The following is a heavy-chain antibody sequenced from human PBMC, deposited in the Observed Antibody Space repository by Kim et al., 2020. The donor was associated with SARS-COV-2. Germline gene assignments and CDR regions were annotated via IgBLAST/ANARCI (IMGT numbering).Heavy chain of an antibody. CDR1: GFTFSNYA. V-gene: IGHV3-23*01. CDR3: AIRSSYSSTWYYFDY. D-gene: IGHD6-13*01. CDR2: ISGSGAGT. J-gene: IGHJ4*01. Sequence: GGSLRLSCAASGFTFSNYAMTWVRQDPGKGLEWVSVISGSGAGTYYADSAKGRFTISRDNSKDTLYLQLNSLRAEDTAVYYCAIRSSYSSTWYYFDYWG.